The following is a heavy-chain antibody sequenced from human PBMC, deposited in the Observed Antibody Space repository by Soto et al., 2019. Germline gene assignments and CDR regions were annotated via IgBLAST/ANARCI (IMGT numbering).Heavy chain of an antibody. D-gene: IGHD1-1*01. Sequence: GGSLRLSSTASGFTCISYSMNWVRQAPGKGLEWVSSISSSSSYIYYADSVKGRFTISRDNAKNSLYLQMNSLRAEDTAVYYCARDLDGHLDYWGQGTLVTVSS. CDR3: ARDLDGHLDY. CDR1: GFTCISYS. J-gene: IGHJ4*02. CDR2: ISSSSSYI. V-gene: IGHV3-21*01.